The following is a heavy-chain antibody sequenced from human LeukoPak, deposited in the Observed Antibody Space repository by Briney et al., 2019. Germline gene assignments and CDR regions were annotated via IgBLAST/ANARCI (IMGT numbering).Heavy chain of an antibody. CDR1: GFTFSSYG. J-gene: IGHJ3*02. V-gene: IGHV3-30*02. CDR3: AKVTIRNQATTVDAFDI. D-gene: IGHD1-26*01. CDR2: IRYDGSNK. Sequence: GGFLRLSCAASGFTFSSYGMHWVRQAPGKGLEWVAFIRYDGSNKYYADSVKGRFTISRDNSKNTLYLQMNSLRAEDTAVYYCAKVTIRNQATTVDAFDIWGQGTMVTVSS.